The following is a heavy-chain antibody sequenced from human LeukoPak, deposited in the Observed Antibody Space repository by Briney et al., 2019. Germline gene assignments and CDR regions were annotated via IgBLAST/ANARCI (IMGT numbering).Heavy chain of an antibody. D-gene: IGHD4-11*01. Sequence: PGGSLRLSCVASGFTFDEYAMHWVRQPPGKGLEWVSGISWNTYEIGYADSVKGRFTISRDNSKNTLYLQMNSLRAEDTAVYYCAKNPKIYSNYGGAYYYYYYMDVWGKGTTVTVSS. CDR1: GFTFDEYA. V-gene: IGHV3-9*01. CDR2: ISWNTYEI. J-gene: IGHJ6*03. CDR3: AKNPKIYSNYGGAYYYYYYMDV.